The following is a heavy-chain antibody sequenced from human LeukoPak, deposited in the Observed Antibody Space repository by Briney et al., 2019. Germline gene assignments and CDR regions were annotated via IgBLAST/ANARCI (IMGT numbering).Heavy chain of an antibody. V-gene: IGHV4-4*07. Sequence: SETLSLTCTVSGGSISSYYWSWIRQPAGKGLEWIGRIYTSGSTNYNPSLKSRVTMSVDTSKNQFSLKLSSVTAADTAVYYCARHNWNYGTYYFDYWGQGTLVTVSS. D-gene: IGHD1-7*01. J-gene: IGHJ4*02. CDR3: ARHNWNYGTYYFDY. CDR2: IYTSGST. CDR1: GGSISSYY.